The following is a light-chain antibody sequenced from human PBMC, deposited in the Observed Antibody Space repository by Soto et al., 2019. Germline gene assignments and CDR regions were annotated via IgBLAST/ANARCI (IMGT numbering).Light chain of an antibody. CDR1: QSVSSSY. Sequence: EIVLTQSPGTLSLSPGERATLSCRASQSVSSSYLAWYQQKPGQAPRLLIYGASSRATGIPDRFSGSGSGTDFTLTISRLEPEDFAMYYCQQYGSSPTWTFGHGTKVEIK. CDR2: GAS. J-gene: IGKJ1*01. CDR3: QQYGSSPTWT. V-gene: IGKV3-20*01.